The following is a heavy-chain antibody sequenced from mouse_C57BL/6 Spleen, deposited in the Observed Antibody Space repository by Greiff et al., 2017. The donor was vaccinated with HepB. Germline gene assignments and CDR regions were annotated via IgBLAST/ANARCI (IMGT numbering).Heavy chain of an antibody. CDR2: INPNNGGT. Sequence: EVQLQQSGPELVKPGASVKISCKASGYTFTDYYMNWVKQSHGKSLEWIGDINPNNGGTSYNQKFKGKATLTVDKSSSTAYMELRSLTSEDSAVYYCARAYYGNFPAWFAYWGQGTLVTVSA. V-gene: IGHV1-26*01. J-gene: IGHJ3*01. CDR1: GYTFTDYY. CDR3: ARAYYGNFPAWFAY. D-gene: IGHD2-10*01.